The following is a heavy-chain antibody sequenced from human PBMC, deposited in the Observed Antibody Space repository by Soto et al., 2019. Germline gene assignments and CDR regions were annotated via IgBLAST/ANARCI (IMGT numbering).Heavy chain of an antibody. V-gene: IGHV3-30-3*01. CDR3: ARHMTTVTSYVLYYYYMDV. CDR2: ISYDGSNK. D-gene: IGHD4-17*01. Sequence: GGSLRLSCAASGFTFSSYAMHWVRQAPGKGLEWVAVISYDGSNKYYADSVKGRFTISRDNSKNTLYLQMNSLRAEDTAVYYCARHMTTVTSYVLYYYYMDVWGKGTTVTVSS. CDR1: GFTFSSYA. J-gene: IGHJ6*03.